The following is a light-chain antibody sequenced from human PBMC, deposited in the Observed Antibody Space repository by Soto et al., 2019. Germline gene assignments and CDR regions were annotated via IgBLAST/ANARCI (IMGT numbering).Light chain of an antibody. J-gene: IGKJ5*01. CDR1: QSFRGL. CDR2: DAY. CDR3: QQRHMWPIT. V-gene: IGKV3-11*01. Sequence: EVVLTQSPVTLSVSPGERATLSCRASQSFRGLLAWYQQKPGQAPRLLIYDAYNRATGIPPRFSGSGSGTDFTLTISSLEPEDSAVYYCQQRHMWPITFGQGTRLESK.